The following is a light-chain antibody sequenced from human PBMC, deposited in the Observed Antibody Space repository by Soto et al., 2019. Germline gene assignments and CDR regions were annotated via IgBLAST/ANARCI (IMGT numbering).Light chain of an antibody. V-gene: IGKV3-20*01. CDR3: QQYDSSSWT. CDR1: QTISNNY. CDR2: GAS. Sequence: EIVLTQSPGTLCLSPGERATLSCRASQTISNNYLAWYQQKPGQAPRLLIYGASRRATGIPDRISGSGSGTDFSLTISRLEPEDFAVYYCQQYDSSSWTFGQGTKVDIK. J-gene: IGKJ1*01.